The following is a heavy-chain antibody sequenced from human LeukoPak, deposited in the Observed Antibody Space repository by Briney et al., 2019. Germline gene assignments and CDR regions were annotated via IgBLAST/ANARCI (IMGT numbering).Heavy chain of an antibody. V-gene: IGHV4-39*07. Sequence: PSETLSLTCTVSGGSISSSSYYWGWIRQPPGKGLEWIGSIYTSGSTNYNPSLKSRVTMSVDTSKNQFSLKLSSVTAADTAVYYCARVKSYSSSWYYFDYWGQGTLVTVSS. D-gene: IGHD6-13*01. CDR3: ARVKSYSSSWYYFDY. J-gene: IGHJ4*02. CDR2: IYTSGST. CDR1: GGSISSSSYY.